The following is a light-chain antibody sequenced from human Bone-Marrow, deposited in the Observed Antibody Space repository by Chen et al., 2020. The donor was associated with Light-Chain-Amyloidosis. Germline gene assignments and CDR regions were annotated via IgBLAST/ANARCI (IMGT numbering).Light chain of an antibody. CDR2: RNT. CDR1: SSNIGATYD. J-gene: IGLJ2*01. V-gene: IGLV1-40*01. CDR3: QSYDSSLSAVV. Sequence: QSVLTPPPSLSGAPGQRVTISCPGSSSNIGATYDVHWYQHLPGTAPKLLIYRNTNRPSGVPDRFSGSKSGTSASQAITGLQAEDEGDYYCQSYDSSLSAVVFGGGTKLTVL.